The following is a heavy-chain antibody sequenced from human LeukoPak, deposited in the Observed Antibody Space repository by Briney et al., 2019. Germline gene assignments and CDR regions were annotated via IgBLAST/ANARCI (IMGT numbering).Heavy chain of an antibody. CDR2: ISYDGSNK. CDR1: GFTFSSYA. V-gene: IGHV3-30-3*01. J-gene: IGHJ4*02. Sequence: AGGSLRLSCAASGFTFSSYAMHWVRQAPGKGLEWVAVISYDGSNKYYADSVKGRFTISRDNSKNMLYLQMNSLRAEDTAVYYCARDRAQQWLPRFDYWGQGTLVTVSS. CDR3: ARDRAQQWLPRFDY. D-gene: IGHD6-19*01.